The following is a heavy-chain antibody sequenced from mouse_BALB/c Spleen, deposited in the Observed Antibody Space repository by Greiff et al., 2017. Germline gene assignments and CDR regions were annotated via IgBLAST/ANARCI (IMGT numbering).Heavy chain of an antibody. CDR3: ARGVITTSYYAMDY. CDR2: IDPSDSYT. J-gene: IGHJ4*01. V-gene: IGHV1-69*02. D-gene: IGHD2-4*01. Sequence: QVQLQQPGAELVKPGASVKLSCKASGYTFTSYWMHWVKQRPGQGLEWIGEIDPSDSYTNYNQKFKGKATLTVDKSSSTAYMQLSSLTSEDSAVYYCARGVITTSYYAMDYWGQGTSVTVSS. CDR1: GYTFTSYW.